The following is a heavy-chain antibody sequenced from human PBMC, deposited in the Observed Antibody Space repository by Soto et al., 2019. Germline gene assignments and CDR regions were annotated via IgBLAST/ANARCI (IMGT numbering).Heavy chain of an antibody. Sequence: QVQLQESGPGLVKPSQTLSLTCAVSGGSVSSGAFYWTWVRQHPGKGLQWIGYITYTGSTYYNPSLRSRVLMSADTSKNQFSLRLSSVTAADTGIFYCARGTGNSFGSGTFEYGLAVWGQGTTVNVSS. V-gene: IGHV4-31*11. CDR2: ITYTGST. D-gene: IGHD3-10*01. CDR3: ARGTGNSFGSGTFEYGLAV. J-gene: IGHJ6*02. CDR1: GGSVSSGAFY.